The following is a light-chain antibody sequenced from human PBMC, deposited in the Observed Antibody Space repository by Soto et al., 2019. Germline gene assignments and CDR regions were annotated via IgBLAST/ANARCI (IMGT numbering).Light chain of an antibody. CDR2: GAS. V-gene: IGKV1-8*01. CDR3: QHFYTHPPT. CDR1: QDIGTS. Sequence: AIRMTQSPSSFSASTGDRVTISCRASQDIGTSLAWYQQKPGKAPKLLISGASTLQIGVPSRFSGSGSGTDFTLTFNSLQSEDFATYLCQHFYTHPPTFGQGTKVE. J-gene: IGKJ1*01.